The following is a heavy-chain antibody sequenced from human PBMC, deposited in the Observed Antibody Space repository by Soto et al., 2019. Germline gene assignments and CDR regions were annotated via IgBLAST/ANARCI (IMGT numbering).Heavy chain of an antibody. CDR3: ARDWAGKTDY. V-gene: IGHV4-39*07. CDR2: IYYSGST. D-gene: IGHD1-1*01. Sequence: SETLSLTCTVSGGSISSSSYYWGWIRQPPGKGLEWIGHIYYSGSTNYNPSLKSRVTISVDTSKNQFSLKLTSVTAADTAVYYCARDWAGKTDYWGQGALVTVSS. J-gene: IGHJ4*02. CDR1: GGSISSSSYY.